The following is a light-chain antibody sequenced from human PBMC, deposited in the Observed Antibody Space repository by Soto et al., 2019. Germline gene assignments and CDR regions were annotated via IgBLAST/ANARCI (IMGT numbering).Light chain of an antibody. V-gene: IGKV1-5*01. CDR3: QQYSNFSPT. Sequence: IQMTQTPSTLSAAVGDRVTITCRASQSVSPWLAWYQQTPGKAPKLLIYDVSNLQFGIPSRFSGSGSETEFTLPISGLQPDDFATYYCQQYSNFSPTFGQGTKLDI. J-gene: IGKJ2*01. CDR1: QSVSPW. CDR2: DVS.